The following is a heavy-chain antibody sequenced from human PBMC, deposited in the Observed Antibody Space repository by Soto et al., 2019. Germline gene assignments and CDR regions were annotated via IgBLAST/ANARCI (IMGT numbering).Heavy chain of an antibody. J-gene: IGHJ4*02. D-gene: IGHD2-8*02. CDR1: GGSFSGYD. CDR2: INHSGSS. CDR3: ARDKITGLFDY. V-gene: IGHV4-34*01. Sequence: SETLSLTCAVYGGSFSGYDRTWIRQPPGTGLEWIGEINHSGSSNYNPSLKSRVTISVDTSKNQFSLKLTSVTATDTAVYYCARDKITGLFDYWGQGTLVTAPQ.